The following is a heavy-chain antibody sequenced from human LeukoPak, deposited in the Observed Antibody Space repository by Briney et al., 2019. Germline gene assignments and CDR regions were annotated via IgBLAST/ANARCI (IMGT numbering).Heavy chain of an antibody. D-gene: IGHD6-19*01. CDR2: SSRSGTI. V-gene: IGHV3-48*01. CDR3: AREFSSGWYHNWFDP. J-gene: IGHJ5*02. Sequence: PGGSLRLSCAASGFTVSSSGMTWVRQAPGKGLEWVSYSSRSGTIYYADSLRGRFTISRDNAKNSLYLQMSSLRAEDTAVYYCAREFSSGWYHNWFDPWGQGTLVTVSS. CDR1: GFTVSSSG.